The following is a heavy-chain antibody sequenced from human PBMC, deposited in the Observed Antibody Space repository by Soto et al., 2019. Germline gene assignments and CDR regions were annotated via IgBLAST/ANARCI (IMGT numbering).Heavy chain of an antibody. CDR2: IIPIFGTA. J-gene: IGHJ4*02. Sequence: QVQPVQSGAEVKKPGSSVKVSCKASGGTFSSYAISWVRQAPGQGLEWMGGIIPIFGTANYAQKFQGRVTITSDESTSTAYMELSSLRSEETSVYYCARLQRGYSYAQGFDYWGQGTLVTVSS. CDR1: GGTFSSYA. D-gene: IGHD5-18*01. V-gene: IGHV1-69*01. CDR3: ARLQRGYSYAQGFDY.